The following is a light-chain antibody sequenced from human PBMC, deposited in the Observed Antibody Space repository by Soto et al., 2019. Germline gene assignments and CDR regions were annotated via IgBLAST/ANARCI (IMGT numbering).Light chain of an antibody. V-gene: IGLV2-14*01. CDR2: GLN. J-gene: IGLJ1*01. CDR1: SSDVGAYNL. Sequence: QSVLTQPASVSGSPGQSITISCTGTSSDVGAYNLVSWYQQYPDKAPKLVIHGLNNRPSGDSSRISGSKSANTASLTSSGLKALDESEYCCTTFPPTSTSVVRAGTKITVL. CDR3: TTFPPTSTSV.